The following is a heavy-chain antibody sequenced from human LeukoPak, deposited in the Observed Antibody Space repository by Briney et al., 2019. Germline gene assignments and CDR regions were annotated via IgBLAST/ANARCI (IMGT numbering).Heavy chain of an antibody. D-gene: IGHD1-26*01. V-gene: IGHV3-74*01. Sequence: GGSLRLSCAASGFTFSSSWIHWVRQAPGKGLVWVSRINKGGSVIDYAESVKGRFSISRDNAKNTLYLQMNSLRVEDTAIYYCVKVRGRVRVGYFDYWGQGALVTVSS. J-gene: IGHJ4*02. CDR3: VKVRGRVRVGYFDY. CDR1: GFTFSSSW. CDR2: INKGGSVI.